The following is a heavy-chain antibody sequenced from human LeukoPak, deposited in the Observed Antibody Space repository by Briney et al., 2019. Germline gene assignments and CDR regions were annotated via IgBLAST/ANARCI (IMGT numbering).Heavy chain of an antibody. CDR3: ARENSGSYRQFDY. V-gene: IGHV4-4*07. CDR2: IYPSGST. J-gene: IGHJ4*02. D-gene: IGHD1-26*01. Sequence: SETLSLTCTVSGGSISSYYWTWIRQPAGKGLEWIGRIYPSGSTNYNPSLKSRVTMSVDTSKNQFSLKLNSVTAADTAAYYCARENSGSYRQFDYWGQGTLVAVSS. CDR1: GGSISSYY.